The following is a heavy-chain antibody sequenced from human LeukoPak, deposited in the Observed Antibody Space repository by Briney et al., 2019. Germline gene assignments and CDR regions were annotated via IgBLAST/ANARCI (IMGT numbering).Heavy chain of an antibody. CDR1: GGSMSSHY. CDR3: ARGRGGPYYFDY. J-gene: IGHJ4*02. Sequence: SETLSLTCTVSGGSMSSHYWSWLRQPPGRGLEWIGNIYYGGSTNYNPSLNSRVTISVDTSKNQFSLKLSSVTAADTAVYYCARGRGGPYYFDYWGQGSLVTVSS. D-gene: IGHD3-10*01. V-gene: IGHV4-59*11. CDR2: IYYGGST.